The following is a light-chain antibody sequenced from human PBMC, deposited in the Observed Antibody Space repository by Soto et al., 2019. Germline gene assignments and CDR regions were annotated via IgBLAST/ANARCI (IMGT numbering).Light chain of an antibody. V-gene: IGKV3-11*01. CDR3: QQRSNWPYT. CDR2: DAS. CDR1: QSVSSY. J-gene: IGKJ2*01. Sequence: EIVLTQSPATVSLSPGERATLSCRASQSVSSYLAWYQQKPGQAPRLLIYDASNRATGIQARFSGSGSGTDFTLTISSLEPEDFAVYYCQQRSNWPYTFGQGTKLEIK.